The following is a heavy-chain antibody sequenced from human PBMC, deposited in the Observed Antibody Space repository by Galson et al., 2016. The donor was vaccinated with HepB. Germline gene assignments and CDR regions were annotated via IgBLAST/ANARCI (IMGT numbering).Heavy chain of an antibody. CDR3: TKESTRDGFHYYFNY. D-gene: IGHD5-24*01. CDR2: VSWNSGTI. J-gene: IGHJ4*02. CDR1: GFTFDGYA. V-gene: IGHV3-9*01. Sequence: SLRLSCAASGFTFDGYAMHWVRQAPGKGLEWVSRVSWNSGTIDYADSVKGRFTISRDNAKNSLYLQMNSLRPEDTALYYCTKESTRDGFHYYFNYWGQGTLVTVSS.